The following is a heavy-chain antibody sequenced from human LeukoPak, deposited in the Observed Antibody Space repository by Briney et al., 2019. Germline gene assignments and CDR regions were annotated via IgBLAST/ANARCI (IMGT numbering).Heavy chain of an antibody. CDR3: ARATSMVRGVTVYYFDY. Sequence: PSETLSLTCTVSGGSLSSHYWSWVRQPPAKGLEWSGYISYSGSTTYNPSLKSRVTISVATSKNQFSLKLSSVTAADTAVYYCARATSMVRGVTVYYFDYWGQGTLVTVSS. J-gene: IGHJ4*02. CDR2: ISYSGST. CDR1: GGSLSSHY. V-gene: IGHV4-59*11. D-gene: IGHD3-10*01.